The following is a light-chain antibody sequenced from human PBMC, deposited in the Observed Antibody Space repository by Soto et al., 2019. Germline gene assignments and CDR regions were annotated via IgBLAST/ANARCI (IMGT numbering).Light chain of an antibody. V-gene: IGKV3-20*01. CDR2: GAS. Sequence: EIVMTQSPATLSVSVGERATLSCRASQSVDSTFFAWYQKKPGQAPRLLIYGASKRDTGVPDRFSGSGSGTDFTLTISRLEPEDLAVYYCQQYMSSVTFGQGTKVEI. J-gene: IGKJ1*01. CDR1: QSVDSTF. CDR3: QQYMSSVT.